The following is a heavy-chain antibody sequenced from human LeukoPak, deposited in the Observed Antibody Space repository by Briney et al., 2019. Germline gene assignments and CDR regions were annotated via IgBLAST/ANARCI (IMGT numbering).Heavy chain of an antibody. J-gene: IGHJ2*01. D-gene: IGHD6-19*01. Sequence: SETLSLTCAVYVGSFSGYYWSCIPQPPGKGLEWIGEINHSGSTNYNPSLKSRVTISVDTSKNQFSLKLSSVTAADTAVHYCARGLIAVAGTRYFDLWGGGTLVTVSS. V-gene: IGHV4-34*01. CDR3: ARGLIAVAGTRYFDL. CDR2: INHSGST. CDR1: VGSFSGYY.